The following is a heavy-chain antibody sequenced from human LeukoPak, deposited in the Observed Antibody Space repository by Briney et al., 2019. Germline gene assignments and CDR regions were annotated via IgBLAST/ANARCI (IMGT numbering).Heavy chain of an antibody. CDR3: ASSRYDSSGYYGIIAY. CDR1: GFTFSSYS. J-gene: IGHJ4*02. Sequence: GGSLRLSCVASGFTFSSYSMNWVRQAPGKGLEWVSSITRSSNYIYYADSVKGRFTISRDNAKNSLYLQMNSLRAEDTAVYYCASSRYDSSGYYGIIAYWGQGTLVTVSS. V-gene: IGHV3-21*01. D-gene: IGHD3-22*01. CDR2: ITRSSNYI.